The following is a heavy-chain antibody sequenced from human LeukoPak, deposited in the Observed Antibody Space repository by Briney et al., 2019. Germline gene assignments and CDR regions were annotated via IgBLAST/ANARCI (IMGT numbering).Heavy chain of an antibody. V-gene: IGHV3-21*01. D-gene: IGHD3-10*01. J-gene: IGHJ5*02. CDR3: ASARGVTWFDP. CDR1: GFTFSSYS. Sequence: GGSLRLSCAASGFTFSSYSMNWVRQAPGKGLEWVSSISSSSSYIYYADSVKGRFTISRDNAKNSLYLQMNSLRAEDTAVYYGASARGVTWFDPWGQGALVTVSS. CDR2: ISSSSSYI.